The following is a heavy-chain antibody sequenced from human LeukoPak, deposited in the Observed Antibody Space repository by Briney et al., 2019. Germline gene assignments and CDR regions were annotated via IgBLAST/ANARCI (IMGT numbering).Heavy chain of an antibody. CDR1: GFTFSSYG. D-gene: IGHD3-10*01. Sequence: PGGSLRLSCAASGFTFSSYGMHWVRQAPGKGLEWVAFIRYDGSNKYYADSVKGRFTISRDNSKNTLYLQMNSLRAEDTAVYYCAKDMVVTYYYGSGSYYTPFDYWGQGTLVTVSS. CDR2: IRYDGSNK. J-gene: IGHJ4*02. V-gene: IGHV3-30*02. CDR3: AKDMVVTYYYGSGSYYTPFDY.